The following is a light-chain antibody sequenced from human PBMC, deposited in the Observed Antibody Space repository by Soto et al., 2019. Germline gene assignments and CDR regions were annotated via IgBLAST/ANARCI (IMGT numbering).Light chain of an antibody. CDR1: SSNIGAGYD. CDR3: QSYDSSLSGYV. Sequence: QSVLTQPPSVSGAPGQRVTISCTGSSSNIGAGYDVHWYQQLPGTAPKLLIYGNSXRPSGVPDRFSGSKSGTPASLAITGLQAEDEADYYCQSYDSSLSGYVFGTGTKVTVL. J-gene: IGLJ1*01. V-gene: IGLV1-40*01. CDR2: GNS.